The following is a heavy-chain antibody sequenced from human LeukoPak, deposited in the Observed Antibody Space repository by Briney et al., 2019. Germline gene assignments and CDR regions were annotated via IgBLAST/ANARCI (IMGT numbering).Heavy chain of an antibody. D-gene: IGHD3-22*01. CDR3: ARVHSSGPFDY. Sequence: PSETLSLTCAVYGGSFSGYYWSWIRQPPGKGLEWIGYIYHSGSTYYNPSLKSRVTISVDRSKNQFSLKLSSVTAADTAVYYCARVHSSGPFDYWGQGTLVTVSS. J-gene: IGHJ4*02. V-gene: IGHV4-34*01. CDR2: IYHSGST. CDR1: GGSFSGYY.